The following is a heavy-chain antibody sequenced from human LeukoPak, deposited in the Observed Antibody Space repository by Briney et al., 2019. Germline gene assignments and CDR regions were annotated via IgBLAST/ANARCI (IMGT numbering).Heavy chain of an antibody. CDR2: ISGSGGST. J-gene: IGHJ4*02. CDR1: GFAFSSYA. Sequence: GGSLRLSCAASGFAFSSYAMSWVRQAPGKGLEWVSTISGSGGSTYYADSVKGRFTISRDNSKNTLYLQMNSLRAEDTAVYYCAKDLTGSQRGRYFDYWGQGTLVTVSS. V-gene: IGHV3-23*01. D-gene: IGHD7-27*01. CDR3: AKDLTGSQRGRYFDY.